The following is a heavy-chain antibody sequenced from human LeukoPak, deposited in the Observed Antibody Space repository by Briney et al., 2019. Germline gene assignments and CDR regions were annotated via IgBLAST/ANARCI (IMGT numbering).Heavy chain of an antibody. CDR2: ISFDGTNK. CDR1: GVSISGDA. J-gene: IGHJ3*01. Sequence: GGSLRLSCTASGVSISGDAMHWVRHAPGKGLRWVADISFDGTNKNYAHSVRGRFTTSRDNSKNTLFRKMNSLTTDDTALFYCARETHDALDLWGPGTLVTVSS. V-gene: IGHV3-30*04. CDR3: ARETHDALDL.